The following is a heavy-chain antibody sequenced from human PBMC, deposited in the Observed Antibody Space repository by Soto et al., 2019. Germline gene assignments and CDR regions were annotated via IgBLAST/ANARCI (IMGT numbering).Heavy chain of an antibody. Sequence: QVQLQQWGAGLLKPSETLSLTCAVHGGSFSGFYWTWIRQPPGKGLEWIGEIYHSGSSNYNPPLKSRVTMSLDTSRNQFSLSLNSVTAADTAVYYCARMAGPWYFDLWGRGTLVTVSS. CDR2: IYHSGSS. CDR1: GGSFSGFY. V-gene: IGHV4-34*01. J-gene: IGHJ2*01. CDR3: ARMAGPWYFDL.